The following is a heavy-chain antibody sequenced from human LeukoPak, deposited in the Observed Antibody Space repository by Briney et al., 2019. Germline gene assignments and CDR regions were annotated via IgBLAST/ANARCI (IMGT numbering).Heavy chain of an antibody. CDR3: ARHVYSSSWYIYYYGMDV. CDR1: GGSFSSYY. Sequence: SETLSLTCAVYGGSFSSYYWSWIRQPPGKGLEWIAYVSYSGSTNYNPSLKSRVTISVDTSKNQFSLKLSFVTAADTAVYYCARHVYSSSWYIYYYGMDVWGQGTTVTVSS. J-gene: IGHJ6*02. CDR2: VSYSGST. V-gene: IGHV4-59*08. D-gene: IGHD6-13*01.